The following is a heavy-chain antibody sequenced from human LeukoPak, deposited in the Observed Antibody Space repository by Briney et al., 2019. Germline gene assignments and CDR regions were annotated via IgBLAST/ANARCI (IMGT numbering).Heavy chain of an antibody. CDR3: ARQWWLPYYFDY. J-gene: IGHJ4*02. D-gene: IGHD5-12*01. CDR2: IYYSGST. Sequence: SETLSLTCTVSGGSISSHYWSWIRQPPGKGLEWIGYIYYSGSTNYNPSLKSRVTISVDTSKNQFSLKLSSVTAADTAVYYCARQWWLPYYFDYWGQGTLVTVSS. V-gene: IGHV4-59*08. CDR1: GGSISSHY.